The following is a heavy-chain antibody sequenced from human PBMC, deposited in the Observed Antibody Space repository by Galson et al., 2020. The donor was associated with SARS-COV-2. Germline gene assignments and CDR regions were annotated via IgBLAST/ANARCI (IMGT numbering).Heavy chain of an antibody. CDR3: ASNRCPGSYSALDY. CDR2: INPNSGGT. CDR1: GYTFTGYY. J-gene: IGHJ4*02. V-gene: IGHV1-2*02. Sequence: ASVKVSCQASGYTFTGYYMHWVRQAPGQGLEWMGWINPNSGGTNYAQNFQGRVTLTRDTSIDTAYMELSSLTSDDTAMYFCASNRCPGSYSALDYWGQGTLVTVSS. D-gene: IGHD3-10*02.